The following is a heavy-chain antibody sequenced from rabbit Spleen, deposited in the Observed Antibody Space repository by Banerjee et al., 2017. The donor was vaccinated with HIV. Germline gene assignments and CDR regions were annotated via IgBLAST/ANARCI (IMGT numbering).Heavy chain of an antibody. CDR1: GFSFSTVHW. J-gene: IGHJ6*01. CDR2: IYAGSTGTT. V-gene: IGHV1S45*01. Sequence: QEQLVESGGGLVKPEGSLTLTCTASGFSFSTVHWIYWVRQAPGKGLEWIGTIYAGSTGTTDYASWAKGRFTISKTSSTTVTLQMTSLTAADTATYFCARDSGSSFSSYGMDLWGPGTLVTVS. CDR3: ARDSGSSFSSYGMDL. D-gene: IGHD8-1*01.